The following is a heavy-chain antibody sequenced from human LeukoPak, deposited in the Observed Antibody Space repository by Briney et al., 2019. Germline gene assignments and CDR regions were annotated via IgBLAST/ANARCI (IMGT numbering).Heavy chain of an antibody. Sequence: QPGGSLRLSCAASGFTFRVYAMTWVRQVPGKGLEWVSVISGSGSSTYNADSVKGRFTISRDISKNTLYLLMNSLRAEDTAVYYCAKTKTYSGSYPDFWGQGTLVTVSS. CDR2: ISGSGSST. CDR1: GFTFRVYA. CDR3: AKTKTYSGSYPDF. J-gene: IGHJ4*02. V-gene: IGHV3-23*01. D-gene: IGHD1-26*01.